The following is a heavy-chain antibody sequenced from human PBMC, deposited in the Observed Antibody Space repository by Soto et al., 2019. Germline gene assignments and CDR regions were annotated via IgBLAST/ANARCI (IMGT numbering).Heavy chain of an antibody. CDR3: AKDHLTTTVTTVGY. J-gene: IGHJ4*02. CDR2: ISYHGSDK. Sequence: QVQLVESGGGVVQPGRSLRLSCAASGFTFSNYGMHWVRQAPGKGLEWVAVISYHGSDKYYADSVKGRFTISRDNSKNTLYLPMDSLRAEDTAVYYCAKDHLTTTVTTVGYWGQGPLVTVSS. D-gene: IGHD4-17*01. CDR1: GFTFSNYG. V-gene: IGHV3-30*18.